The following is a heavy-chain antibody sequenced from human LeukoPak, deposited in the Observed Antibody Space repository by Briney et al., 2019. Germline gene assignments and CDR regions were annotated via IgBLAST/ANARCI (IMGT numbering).Heavy chain of an antibody. CDR3: AKDISAVVTASHFDY. D-gene: IGHD2-21*02. CDR1: GFTFDDYA. Sequence: GRSLRLSCAASGFTFDDYAMHWVRQAPGKGLEWVSGISWNSGSIGYADSVKGRFTISRDNAKNSLYLQMNSLRAEDTALYYCAKDISAVVTASHFDYWGQGTLVTVSS. CDR2: ISWNSGSI. J-gene: IGHJ4*02. V-gene: IGHV3-9*01.